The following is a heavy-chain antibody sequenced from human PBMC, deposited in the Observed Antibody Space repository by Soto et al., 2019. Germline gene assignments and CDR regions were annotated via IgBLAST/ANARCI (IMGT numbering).Heavy chain of an antibody. CDR2: ISGSGTTI. D-gene: IGHD1-26*01. V-gene: IGHV3-48*03. Sequence: EVQLVESGGGLVQPGGSLRLSCVASGFTFSSYEMNWVRPAPGKGLEWVSYISGSGTTIYYADSVKGRFTISRDNARNSLYLQMNSLRVEDTAFYYCAREREDAFDIWGQGTMVTVSS. J-gene: IGHJ3*02. CDR3: AREREDAFDI. CDR1: GFTFSSYE.